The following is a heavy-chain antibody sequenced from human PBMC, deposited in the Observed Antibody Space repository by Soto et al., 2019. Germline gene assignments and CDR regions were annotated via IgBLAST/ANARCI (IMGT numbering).Heavy chain of an antibody. J-gene: IGHJ2*01. D-gene: IGHD3-16*01. CDR1: GGSIADYY. CDR3: ARAFAGFGAYWYFDL. V-gene: IGHV4-59*01. CDR2: GYHSVSI. Sequence: SETLSLTCTVSGGSIADYYWSWIRQPPGKALEWIGYGYHSVSIHYNPSLKTRVTISVDTSENQFSLRLSSVTAADTAVYYCARAFAGFGAYWYFDLWGRGTLVTVS.